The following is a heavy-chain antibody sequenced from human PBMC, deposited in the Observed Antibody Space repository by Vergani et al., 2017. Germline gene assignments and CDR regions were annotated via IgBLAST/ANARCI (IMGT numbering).Heavy chain of an antibody. D-gene: IGHD3-10*01. J-gene: IGHJ4*02. V-gene: IGHV3-30*02. CDR3: AKQYFVSGNYLFDY. CDR2: IRHDASNK. CDR1: GFAFTNYG. Sequence: QVQLVESGGGVVQPGGSLRLSCAASGFAFTNYGMHWVRQAPGKGLEWVTFIRHDASNKYYADSVTGRFTISRDNSKNMLFLQMNNLRTEDTAIYYCAKQYFVSGNYLFDYWGQGTQVSVS.